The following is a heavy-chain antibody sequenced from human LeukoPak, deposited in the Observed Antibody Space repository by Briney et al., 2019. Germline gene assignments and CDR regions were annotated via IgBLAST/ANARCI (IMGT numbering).Heavy chain of an antibody. CDR2: INHSGST. CDR1: GGSFSGYY. V-gene: IGHV4-34*01. J-gene: IGHJ5*02. D-gene: IGHD2-2*01. Sequence: PSETLSLTCAVYGGSFSGYYWSWIRQPPGKGLEWIGEINHSGSTNYNPSLKSRVTISVDTSKNQFSLKLSSVTAADTAVYYCARRSGGYCSSTSCYALHNWFGPWGQGTLVTVSS. CDR3: ARRSGGYCSSTSCYALHNWFGP.